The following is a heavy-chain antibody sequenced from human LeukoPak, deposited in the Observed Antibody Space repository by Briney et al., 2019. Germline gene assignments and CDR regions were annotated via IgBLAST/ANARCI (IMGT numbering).Heavy chain of an antibody. V-gene: IGHV1-46*01. J-gene: IGHJ4*02. D-gene: IGHD1-1*01. CDR1: GYTFTNSY. CDR2: INPSGTST. CDR3: ARGGTNNWDFDC. Sequence: ASVKVSCKGSGYTFTNSYMHWVRQAPGQGLEWMGIINPSGTSTSYAQKLEGRVTMTRDTSTSTVYMDLRSLRSEDTAVYYCARGGTNNWDFDCWGQGTLVRVSS.